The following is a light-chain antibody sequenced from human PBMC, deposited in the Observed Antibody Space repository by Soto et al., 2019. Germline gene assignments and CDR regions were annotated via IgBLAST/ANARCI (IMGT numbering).Light chain of an antibody. CDR3: CSYTSSSTLYV. CDR1: TSDIGYYNY. CDR2: DVT. Sequence: QSVLAQPASVSGSPGQSITISCTGTTSDIGYYNYVSWYQQHPGKVPKLLIYDVTSRPSGVSNRFSGSKSGSTASLTISGLRAEDEADYYCCSYTSSSTLYVFGTGTKVTVL. J-gene: IGLJ1*01. V-gene: IGLV2-14*01.